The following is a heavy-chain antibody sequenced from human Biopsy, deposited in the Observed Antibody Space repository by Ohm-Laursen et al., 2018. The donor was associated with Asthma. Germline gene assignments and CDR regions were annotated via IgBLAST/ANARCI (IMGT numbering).Heavy chain of an antibody. CDR2: HDHEEGGT. V-gene: IGHV1-24*01. J-gene: IGHJ4*02. Sequence: ASVKVSCKISGYSLTDLSMHWVRQAPGQGLGWMGGHDHEEGGTVNARRFQGRVTMTEDTSTDTAYMELSSLSSDDTAVYYCASDFPKDYVRYNFQFWGQGTLVTVSS. CDR1: GYSLTDLS. D-gene: IGHD4-17*01. CDR3: ASDFPKDYVRYNFQF.